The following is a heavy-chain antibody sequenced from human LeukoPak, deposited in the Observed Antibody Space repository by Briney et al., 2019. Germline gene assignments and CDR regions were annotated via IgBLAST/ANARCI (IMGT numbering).Heavy chain of an antibody. CDR2: IRGSGGTT. J-gene: IGHJ4*02. D-gene: IGHD5-24*01. CDR1: GFTFSTYA. V-gene: IGHV3-23*01. Sequence: LAGGSLRLSCAASGFTFSTYAMSWVRQAPGKGLEWVSAIRGSGGTTYYEDSVKGRFTISRDNSKNTLYMQMNSLRAEDTAVYYCARGPLFHGNNYGYFDYWGQGTLVTVSS. CDR3: ARGPLFHGNNYGYFDY.